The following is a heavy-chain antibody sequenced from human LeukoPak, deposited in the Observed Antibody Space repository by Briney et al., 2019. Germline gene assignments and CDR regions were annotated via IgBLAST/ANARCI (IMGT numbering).Heavy chain of an antibody. CDR3: ARGLSGYYIFDY. D-gene: IGHD3-22*01. CDR2: IGTAGDT. CDR1: GFTFSSYD. Sequence: PGGSLRLSCAASGFTFSSYDMHWVRQATGKGLEWVSAIGTAGDTYYPGSVKGRFTISRENAKNSLYLQMYSLRAGDTAVYYCARGLSGYYIFDYWGQGTLVTVSS. J-gene: IGHJ4*02. V-gene: IGHV3-13*01.